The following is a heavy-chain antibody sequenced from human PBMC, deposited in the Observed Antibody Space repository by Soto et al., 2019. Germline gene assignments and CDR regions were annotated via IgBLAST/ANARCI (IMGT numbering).Heavy chain of an antibody. Sequence: EVQLVESGGDLVQPGGSLRLSCSASGFTFSIYAMHWVRQAPGKGLEYVSSISTDGGNTHYADSVKGRFTISRDNSKNTVYLPMSSLRAEDTAVYYCVKGEYYYDSSGYYPFDYWGQGTLVTVSS. CDR3: VKGEYYYDSSGYYPFDY. V-gene: IGHV3-64D*06. D-gene: IGHD3-22*01. CDR1: GFTFSIYA. J-gene: IGHJ4*02. CDR2: ISTDGGNT.